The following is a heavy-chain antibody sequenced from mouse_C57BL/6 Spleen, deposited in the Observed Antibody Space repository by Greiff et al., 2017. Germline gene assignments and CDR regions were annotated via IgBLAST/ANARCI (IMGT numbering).Heavy chain of an antibody. CDR1: GYSFTDYN. Sequence: EVQLQESGPELVKPGASVKISCKASGYSFTDYNMNWVKQSNGKSLEWIGVINPNYGTTSYNQKFKGKATLTVDQSSSTAYMQLNSLTSEDSAVYYCARSYYGSRDYYAMDYWGQGTSVTVSS. J-gene: IGHJ4*01. D-gene: IGHD1-1*01. V-gene: IGHV1-39*01. CDR2: INPNYGTT. CDR3: ARSYYGSRDYYAMDY.